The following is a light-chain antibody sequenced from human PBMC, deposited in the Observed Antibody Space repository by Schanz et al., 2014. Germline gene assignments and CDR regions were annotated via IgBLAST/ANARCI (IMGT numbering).Light chain of an antibody. CDR3: QQYSSYWA. CDR1: QSISNW. Sequence: DIQMTQSPSTLSASVGDRVTITCRASQSISNWLAWYQQKLGKAPKVLIYDASILESGVPSRFSGSGSGTEFTLTISSLQPDDFATYYCQQYSSYWAFGQGTKVEIK. CDR2: DAS. V-gene: IGKV1-5*01. J-gene: IGKJ1*01.